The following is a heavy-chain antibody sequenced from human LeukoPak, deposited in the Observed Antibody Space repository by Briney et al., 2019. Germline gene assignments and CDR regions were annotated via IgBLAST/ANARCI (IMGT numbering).Heavy chain of an antibody. CDR1: GGSFSGYY. V-gene: IGHV4-34*01. CDR2: ISHSGST. Sequence: SETLSLTCAVYGGSFSGYYWSWIRQPPGKGLEWIGEISHSGSTNYNPSLKSRVTISVDTSKNQFSLKLSSVTAADTAVYYCARGELLPFDYWGQGTLVTVSS. J-gene: IGHJ4*02. CDR3: ARGELLPFDY. D-gene: IGHD1-26*01.